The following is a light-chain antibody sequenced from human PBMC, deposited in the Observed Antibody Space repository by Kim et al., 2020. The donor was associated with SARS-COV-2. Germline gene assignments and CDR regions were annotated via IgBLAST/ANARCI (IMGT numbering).Light chain of an antibody. CDR2: SNN. CDR3: AAWDDSLNGYV. V-gene: IGLV1-44*01. CDR1: TSNIGSNP. J-gene: IGLJ1*01. Sequence: GQRVTISCSGSTSNIGSNPVTWYQQVPGTAPKLLIYSNNQRPSGVPDRFSGSKSGTSASLAISGLQSEDEGDYYCAAWDDSLNGYVFGIGTKVTVL.